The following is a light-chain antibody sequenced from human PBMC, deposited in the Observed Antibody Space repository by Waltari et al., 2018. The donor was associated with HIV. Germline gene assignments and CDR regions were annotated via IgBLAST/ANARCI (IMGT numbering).Light chain of an antibody. CDR3: ASYTVNSTGV. V-gene: IGLV2-14*03. Sequence: QSALSQPASVSASPGQSVAISCPGRASDIGRYNYVPWYQQHPDRAPTLILFDVNNRPSGISDRFSGSKSGTTASLTISTVRTDDEADYYCASYTVNSTGVFGTGTKLSVL. CDR2: DVN. J-gene: IGLJ1*01. CDR1: ASDIGRYNY.